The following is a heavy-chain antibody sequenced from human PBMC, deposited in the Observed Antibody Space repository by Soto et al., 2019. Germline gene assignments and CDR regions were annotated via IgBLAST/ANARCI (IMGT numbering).Heavy chain of an antibody. D-gene: IGHD6-19*01. CDR1: GYTFTSYG. J-gene: IGHJ4*02. V-gene: IGHV1-18*01. CDR3: ARESSGGGGYSSGWYHY. CDR2: ISAYNGNT. Sequence: QVQLVQSGAEVKKPGASVKVSCKASGYTFTSYGISWVRQAPGQGLEWMGWISAYNGNTNYAQKLQGRVTMTTDTATSTAYMELRSLRSDDTAVYYCARESSGGGGYSSGWYHYWGQGTLVTVSS.